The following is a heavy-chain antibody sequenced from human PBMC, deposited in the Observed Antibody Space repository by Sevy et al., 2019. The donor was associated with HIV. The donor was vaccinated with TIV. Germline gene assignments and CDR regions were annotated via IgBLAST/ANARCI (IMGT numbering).Heavy chain of an antibody. J-gene: IGHJ4*02. CDR2: TYYRSTWHK. V-gene: IGHV6-1*01. CDR3: ARDHNFVLDF. Sequence: SETLSLTCAISGDTVASDRAAWNWIRQSPARGLEWLGRTYYRSTWHKDYATSLNSRMTINPDTSKNQFSLQLKSVTPEDTAVYYCARDHNFVLDFWGQGLLVTVSS. CDR1: GDTVASDRAA. D-gene: IGHD1-20*01.